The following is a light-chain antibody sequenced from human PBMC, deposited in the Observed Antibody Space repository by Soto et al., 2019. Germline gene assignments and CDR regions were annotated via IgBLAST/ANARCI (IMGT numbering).Light chain of an antibody. CDR1: QTISSS. Sequence: EIVLTQSPATLSLSPRERATLSCRASQTISSSLAWYQQKPGQSPRLLIYDASNRASGVPPRFSGSGSGADFTLSISSIEPEDFAVYCCQQRSNWPPITFGQGTRLEIK. CDR3: QQRSNWPPIT. J-gene: IGKJ5*01. CDR2: DAS. V-gene: IGKV3-11*01.